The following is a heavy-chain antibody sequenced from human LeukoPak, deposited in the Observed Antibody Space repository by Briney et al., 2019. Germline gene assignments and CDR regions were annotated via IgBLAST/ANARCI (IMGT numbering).Heavy chain of an antibody. CDR3: ARGVDYYDSGGTIYY. D-gene: IGHD3-22*01. V-gene: IGHV3-33*01. Sequence: PGRPLRLSCAASGFTFSSYAMHWVRQAPGKGLEWVAVVWYDGSKTYSADSVKGRITISRDDSKNTLYLQMNSLRAEDTAVYYCARGVDYYDSGGTIYYWGQGTLVTVSS. CDR2: VWYDGSKT. J-gene: IGHJ4*02. CDR1: GFTFSSYA.